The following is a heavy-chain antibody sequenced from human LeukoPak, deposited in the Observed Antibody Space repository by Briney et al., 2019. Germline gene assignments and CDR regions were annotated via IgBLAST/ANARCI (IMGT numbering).Heavy chain of an antibody. CDR3: ARDNNCSGGSCYLYYYYYYGMDV. CDR1: AYTFTSYG. J-gene: IGHJ6*02. CDR2: LSAYNGST. D-gene: IGHD2-15*01. Sequence: ASVKVSCKASAYTFTSYGISWVRQAPGQGLEWMGWLSAYNGSTYYAQKLQGRVTMTTDTSTSTAYMELRSLRSDDTAVYYCARDNNCSGGSCYLYYYYYYGMDVWGQGTTVTVSS. V-gene: IGHV1-18*01.